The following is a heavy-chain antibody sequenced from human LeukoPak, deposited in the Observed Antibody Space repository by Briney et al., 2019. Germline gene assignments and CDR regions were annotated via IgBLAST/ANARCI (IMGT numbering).Heavy chain of an antibody. V-gene: IGHV3-23*01. J-gene: IGHJ5*02. CDR1: GFTFSSYA. D-gene: IGHD5-24*01. CDR3: AKNGVEMARLGWFDP. Sequence: GGSLRLSCAASGFTFSSYAMSWDRQAPGKGLEWVSAISGSGGSTYYADSVKGRFTISRDNSKNTLYLQMNSLRAEDTAVYYCAKNGVEMARLGWFDPWGQGTLVTVSS. CDR2: ISGSGGST.